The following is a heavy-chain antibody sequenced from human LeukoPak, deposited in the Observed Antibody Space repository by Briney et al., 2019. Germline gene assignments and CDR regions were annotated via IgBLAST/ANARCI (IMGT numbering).Heavy chain of an antibody. J-gene: IGHJ4*02. Sequence: GGSLRLSCAASGFTFSSYDMHWVRQATGKGLEWVSAISGSGGSTYYADSVKGRFTISRDNSKNTLYLQMNSLRAEDTAVYYCAKDWHMITFGGVIVNSHYFDYWGQGTLVTVSS. CDR1: GFTFSSYD. CDR3: AKDWHMITFGGVIVNSHYFDY. D-gene: IGHD3-16*02. CDR2: ISGSGGST. V-gene: IGHV3-23*01.